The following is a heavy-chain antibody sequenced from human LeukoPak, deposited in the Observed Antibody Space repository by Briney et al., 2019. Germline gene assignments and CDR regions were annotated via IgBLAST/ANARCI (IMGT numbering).Heavy chain of an antibody. D-gene: IGHD3-9*01. J-gene: IGHJ6*02. CDR1: GYTFTSYG. CDR2: ISAYNGNT. CDR3: ARDRPSRTYDILTGYFLGRDRSNYYYYGMDV. V-gene: IGHV1-18*01. Sequence: ASVKVSCKASGYTFTSYGISWVRQAPGQGLEWMGWISAYNGNTNYAQKLQGRVTMTTDTSTSTAYMELRSLRSDDTAVYYCARDRPSRTYDILTGYFLGRDRSNYYYYGMDVWGQGTTVTVSS.